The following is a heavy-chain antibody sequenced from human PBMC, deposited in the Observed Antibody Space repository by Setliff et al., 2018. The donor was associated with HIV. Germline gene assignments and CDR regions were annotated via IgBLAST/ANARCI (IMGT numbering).Heavy chain of an antibody. CDR1: GYAISSGYY. CDR3: AREGLLVTSVGGAYWYHGMDV. Sequence: PSETLSLTCAVSGYAISSGYYWGWIRRPPGKGLEWIGSIYARGSTYYNPSLKSRVTISVDTSKNQFSLKLSSVTAADTAVYYCAREGLLVTSVGGAYWYHGMDVWGQGTTVTVSS. D-gene: IGHD2-15*01. CDR2: IYARGST. V-gene: IGHV4-38-2*02. J-gene: IGHJ6*02.